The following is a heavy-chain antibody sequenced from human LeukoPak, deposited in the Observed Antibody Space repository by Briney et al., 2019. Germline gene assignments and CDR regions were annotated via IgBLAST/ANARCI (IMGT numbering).Heavy chain of an antibody. V-gene: IGHV1-69*02. J-gene: IGHJ4*02. CDR2: IIPILGIA. Sequence: SVKVSCKASGGTFSSYTISWVRQAPGQGLEWMGRIIPILGIANYAQKFQGRVTITADKSTSTAYMELSGLRSEDTAVYYCARGGPKQQLGSYYFDYWGQGTLVTVSS. D-gene: IGHD6-13*01. CDR3: ARGGPKQQLGSYYFDY. CDR1: GGTFSSYT.